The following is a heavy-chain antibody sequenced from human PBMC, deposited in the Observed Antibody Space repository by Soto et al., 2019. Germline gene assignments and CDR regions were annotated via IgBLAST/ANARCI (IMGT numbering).Heavy chain of an antibody. CDR3: ARDRSSSGWGGAYNWFDP. CDR2: IYYSGST. J-gene: IGHJ5*02. CDR1: GGSISSYY. D-gene: IGHD6-19*01. V-gene: IGHV4-59*01. Sequence: ASETLSLTCTVSGGSISSYYWSWIRQPPGKGLEWIGYIYYSGSTNYNPSLKSRVTISVDTSKNQFSLKLSSVTAADTAVYYCARDRSSSGWGGAYNWFDPWGQGTLVTVSS.